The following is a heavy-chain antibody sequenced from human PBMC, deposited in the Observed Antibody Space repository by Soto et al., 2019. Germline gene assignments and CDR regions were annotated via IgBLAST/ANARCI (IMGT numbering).Heavy chain of an antibody. CDR2: INPNSGGT. D-gene: IGHD3-22*01. Sequence: ASVKVSCKASGYTFTGYYMHWVRQAPGEGLEWMGWINPNSGGTNYAQKFQGWVTMTRDTSISTAYMELSRLRPDDTAVYYCARDLRYDSSGYLSIPGYYGMDVWGQGTTVTVSS. CDR3: ARDLRYDSSGYLSIPGYYGMDV. V-gene: IGHV1-2*04. J-gene: IGHJ6*02. CDR1: GYTFTGYY.